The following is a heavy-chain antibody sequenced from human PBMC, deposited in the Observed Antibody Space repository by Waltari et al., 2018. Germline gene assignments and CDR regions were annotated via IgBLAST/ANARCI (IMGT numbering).Heavy chain of an antibody. Sequence: QVQLVQSGAEVKKPGASVKVSCKASGYTFTGYYMHWVRQAPGQGLEWMGRINPNSGGTNYAQKFQGRVTMTRDTSISTAYMELSRLRSDDTAVYYCARSPYYDFWSGYSGWFDPWGQGTLVTVSS. J-gene: IGHJ5*02. CDR1: GYTFTGYY. CDR3: ARSPYYDFWSGYSGWFDP. D-gene: IGHD3-3*01. CDR2: INPNSGGT. V-gene: IGHV1-2*06.